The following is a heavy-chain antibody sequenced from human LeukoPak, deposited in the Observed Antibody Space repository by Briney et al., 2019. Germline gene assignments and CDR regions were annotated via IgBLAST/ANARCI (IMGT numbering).Heavy chain of an antibody. V-gene: IGHV4-39*01. CDR1: GGSISSSSYY. J-gene: IGHJ4*02. CDR2: IYYSGST. D-gene: IGHD1-26*01. Sequence: SETLSLTCTVSGGSISSSSYYWGWIRQPPGKGLEWIGSIYYSGSTYYNPSLKSRVTISVDTSKNQFSLKLSSVTAADTAVYYCASRRTQVGAAGSWGQGTLVTVSS. CDR3: ASRRTQVGAAGS.